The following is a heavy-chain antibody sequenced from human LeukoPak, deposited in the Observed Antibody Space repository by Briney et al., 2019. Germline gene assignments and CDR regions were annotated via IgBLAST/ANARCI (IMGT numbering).Heavy chain of an antibody. V-gene: IGHV3-21*04. D-gene: IGHD3-3*01. CDR3: AKDLLRFLEWLLFDY. Sequence: GGSLRLSCAASGFTFSSYTINWVRQAPGKGLEWVSSISGSSYYIYYADSVRGRFTISRDNAKNSVYLQMNSLRAEDTAVYYCAKDLLRFLEWLLFDYWGQGTLVTVSS. CDR1: GFTFSSYT. J-gene: IGHJ4*02. CDR2: ISGSSYYI.